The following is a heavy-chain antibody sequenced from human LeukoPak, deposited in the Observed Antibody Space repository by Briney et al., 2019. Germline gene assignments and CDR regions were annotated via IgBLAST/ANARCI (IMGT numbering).Heavy chain of an antibody. CDR1: GGTFSSYA. CDR3: ATQGYSGYDLLDY. J-gene: IGHJ4*02. D-gene: IGHD5-12*01. Sequence: SVKVSCKASGGTFSSYAISWVRQAPGQGLEWMGRIIPILGIANYAQKFQGRVTITADKSTSTAYMELSSLRSEDTAVYYCATQGYSGYDLLDYWGQGTLVTVSS. CDR2: IIPILGIA. V-gene: IGHV1-69*04.